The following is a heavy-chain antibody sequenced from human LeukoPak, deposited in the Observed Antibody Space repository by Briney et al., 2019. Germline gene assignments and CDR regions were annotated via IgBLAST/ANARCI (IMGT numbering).Heavy chain of an antibody. CDR3: AKDGGLWVSAHWGDS. CDR1: GFTFSSYT. CDR2: ITTSDGNT. D-gene: IGHD7-27*01. J-gene: IGHJ4*02. Sequence: GSLRLSCAASGFTFSSYTTSWVRQAPGKGLEWGSTITTSDGNTYYADSVKGRFTVSRDNSKNTLFLQMNSLRAEDTAVYYCAKDGGLWVSAHWGDSWGRGTLVTVSS. V-gene: IGHV3-23*01.